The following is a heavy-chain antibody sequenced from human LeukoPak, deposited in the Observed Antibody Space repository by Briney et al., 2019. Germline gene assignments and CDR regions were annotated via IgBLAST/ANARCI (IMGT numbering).Heavy chain of an antibody. D-gene: IGHD6-25*01. V-gene: IGHV3-7*01. Sequence: GGSLRLSCTASGSTFSNYWMTWVRQAPGKGPEWVANVKQDGSEKYSLDSLKGRFTISRDNAKTSLYLQMNSLRAEDTAVYYCARYQGGGWDVWGQGTTVTVSS. CDR2: VKQDGSEK. CDR1: GSTFSNYW. J-gene: IGHJ6*02. CDR3: ARYQGGGWDV.